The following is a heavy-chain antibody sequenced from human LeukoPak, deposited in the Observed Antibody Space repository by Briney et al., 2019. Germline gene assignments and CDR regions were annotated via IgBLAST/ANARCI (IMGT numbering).Heavy chain of an antibody. CDR3: ARDIGYGSGYFDY. J-gene: IGHJ4*02. Sequence: GGSLRLSCAASGFTVSSNYMSWVRQGPGKRLEWVSVIYSGGSTYYADSVKGRFTISRDNSKNTLYLQMNSLRAEDTAVYYCARDIGYGSGYFDYWGQGTLVTVSS. D-gene: IGHD3-10*01. V-gene: IGHV3-53*01. CDR2: IYSGGST. CDR1: GFTVSSNY.